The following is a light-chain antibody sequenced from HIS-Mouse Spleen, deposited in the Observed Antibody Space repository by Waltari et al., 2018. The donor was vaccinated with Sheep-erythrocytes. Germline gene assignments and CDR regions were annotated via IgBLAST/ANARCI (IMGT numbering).Light chain of an antibody. J-gene: IGKJ2*01. CDR2: AEA. CDR3: QQSYSTPYT. V-gene: IGKV1-39*01. CDR1: QSISSY. Sequence: DIQMTQSPSSLSASVGDRVTITCRASQSISSYLNWYQQKPGKAPKRLIYAEASLKSGVPSRFSGSGSGTDFTLTISSLQPEDFATYYCQQSYSTPYTFGQGTKLEIK.